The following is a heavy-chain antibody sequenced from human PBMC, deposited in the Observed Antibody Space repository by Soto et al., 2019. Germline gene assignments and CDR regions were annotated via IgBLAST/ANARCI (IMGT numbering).Heavy chain of an antibody. D-gene: IGHD3-22*01. CDR1: GFTLGDHY. Sequence: VGSLRLSCAASGFTLGDHYLNWVRQAPGKGPEWVSRSRDKAQGYSTAYAASVKGRFTASRDESKNLVYLQMNSLKTEDTAVYYGVRATYFADRSGYTRCIDYWGQGTLVTVSS. CDR2: SRDKAQGYST. CDR3: VRATYFADRSGYTRCIDY. J-gene: IGHJ4*01. V-gene: IGHV3-72*01.